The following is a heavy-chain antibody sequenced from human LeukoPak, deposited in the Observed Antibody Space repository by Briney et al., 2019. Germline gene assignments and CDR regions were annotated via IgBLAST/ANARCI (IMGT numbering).Heavy chain of an antibody. CDR2: IYPGDSDT. CDR1: GYSFTSYW. CDR3: ARGVRVCSGGSCYLNWFDP. Sequence: GESLKISRKGSGYSFTSYWIGWVRQMPGKGLEWMGIIYPGDSDTRYSPSFQGQVTISADKSISTAYLQWSSLKATDTAMYYCARGVRVCSGGSCYLNWFDPWGQGTLVTVSS. V-gene: IGHV5-51*01. D-gene: IGHD2-15*01. J-gene: IGHJ5*02.